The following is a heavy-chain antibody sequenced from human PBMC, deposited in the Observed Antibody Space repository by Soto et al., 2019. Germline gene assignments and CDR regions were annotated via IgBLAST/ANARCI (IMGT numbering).Heavy chain of an antibody. J-gene: IGHJ4*02. D-gene: IGHD6-19*01. Sequence: GGSLKVSCKASGGTFSSYAISWVRQAPGQGLEWMGGIIPIFGTANYAQKFQGRVTITADKSTSTAYMELSSLRSEDTAVYYCAQSVAEKTKYDYWGQGTLVTVSS. CDR1: GGTFSSYA. CDR2: IIPIFGTA. V-gene: IGHV1-69*06. CDR3: AQSVAEKTKYDY.